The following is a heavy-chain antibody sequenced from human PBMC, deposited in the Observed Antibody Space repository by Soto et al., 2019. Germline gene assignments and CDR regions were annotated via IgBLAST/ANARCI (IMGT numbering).Heavy chain of an antibody. D-gene: IGHD3-16*01. V-gene: IGHV3-30*18. J-gene: IGHJ3*02. Sequence: QVQLVESGGGVVPPGRSLRLSCAASGFTFRSYGMYWVRQAPGKGPEWVAVLSFDGHNEYYADSVKGRFTISRDNSNNTLFLQMNSLRAEDTAVYYCAKTMLPVAMGQAFDIWGQGTMVTVSS. CDR2: LSFDGHNE. CDR3: AKTMLPVAMGQAFDI. CDR1: GFTFRSYG.